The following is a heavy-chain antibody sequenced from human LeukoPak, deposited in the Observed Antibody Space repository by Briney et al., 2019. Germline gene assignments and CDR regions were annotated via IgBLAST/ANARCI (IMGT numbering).Heavy chain of an antibody. V-gene: IGHV1-18*01. CDR2: ISAYNGNT. D-gene: IGHD3-22*01. CDR1: GYTFTSYG. CDR3: ARGPEVYDSSGYLFDP. Sequence: ASVTVSCKASGYTFTSYGISWVRQAPGQGLEWMGWISAYNGNTNYAHKLQGRVTMTTDTSTSTAYMELRSLRSDDTAVYYCARGPEVYDSSGYLFDPWGQGTLVTVSS. J-gene: IGHJ5*02.